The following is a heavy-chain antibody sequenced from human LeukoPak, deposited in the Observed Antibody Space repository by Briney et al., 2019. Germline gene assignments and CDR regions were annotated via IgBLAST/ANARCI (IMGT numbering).Heavy chain of an antibody. D-gene: IGHD2-2*01. CDR1: GGSFSGYY. CDR3: ARERREQLLPPYTRSVTYFDY. J-gene: IGHJ4*02. Sequence: SETLSLTCAVYGGSFSGYYWSWIRQPPGKGLEWIGEINHSGSTNYNPSLKSRVTISVDTSKNQLSLKLSSVTAADTAVYYCARERREQLLPPYTRSVTYFDYWGQGTLVTVSS. V-gene: IGHV4-34*01. CDR2: INHSGST.